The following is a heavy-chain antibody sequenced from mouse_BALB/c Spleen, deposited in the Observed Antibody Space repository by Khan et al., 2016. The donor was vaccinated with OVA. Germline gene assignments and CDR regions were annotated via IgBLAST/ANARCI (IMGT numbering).Heavy chain of an antibody. V-gene: IGHV2-6-7*01. CDR2: IWGDGST. J-gene: IGHJ4*01. Sequence: QVQLKESGPGLVAPSQSLSITCTVSGFSLTGYGVHWVRQPPGKGLEWLGMIWGDGSTDYNSALKSRLSITKDNSKSQVFLKMNSQQTDDTARYYCARAYYANYREAMDYWGQGNSVTVSS. CDR1: GFSLTGYG. D-gene: IGHD2-10*01. CDR3: ARAYYANYREAMDY.